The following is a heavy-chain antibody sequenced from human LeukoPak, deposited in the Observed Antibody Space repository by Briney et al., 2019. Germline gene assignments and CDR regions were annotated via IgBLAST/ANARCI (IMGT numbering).Heavy chain of an antibody. CDR2: LYSGSDT. D-gene: IGHD3-3*02. CDR3: ARVGDHFHWYLDL. Sequence: GESLKISCAASGFSVSLNYMNWVRQAPGKGLEWVSILYSGSDTYYADSVKGRFTISRDSSKNMLFLHMNSLRAEDTAVYYCARVGDHFHWYLDLWGRGTLVTVSS. V-gene: IGHV3-53*01. CDR1: GFSVSLNY. J-gene: IGHJ2*01.